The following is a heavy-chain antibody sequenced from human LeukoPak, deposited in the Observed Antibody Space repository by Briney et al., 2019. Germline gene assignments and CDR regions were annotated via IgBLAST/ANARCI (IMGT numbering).Heavy chain of an antibody. D-gene: IGHD3-22*01. CDR1: GFTFSSYG. Sequence: GGSLRLSCAASGFTFSSYGMHWVRQAPGKGLEWVAFIRHDESNKYYADSVKGRFTISRDNSKNTLYLQMNSLRGEDTAVYYCAASRLYYDSSDALDYWGQGTLVTVSS. CDR2: IRHDESNK. J-gene: IGHJ4*02. CDR3: AASRLYYDSSDALDY. V-gene: IGHV3-30*02.